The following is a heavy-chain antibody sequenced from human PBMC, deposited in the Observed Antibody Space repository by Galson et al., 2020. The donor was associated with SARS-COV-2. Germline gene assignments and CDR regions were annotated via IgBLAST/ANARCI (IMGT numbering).Heavy chain of an antibody. CDR2: IYTSGST. V-gene: IGHV4-4*07. CDR3: ARSYHYHYMDV. Sequence: SQTLSLTRTVPRGSLRTYYWSWVRQPAGKGLEWIGRIYTSGSTNYNTSLKSRVTMSVDTSKNQFSLKLTSVTAADTAVYYCARSYHYHYMDVWGKGTTVTISS. CDR1: RGSLRTYY. J-gene: IGHJ6*03.